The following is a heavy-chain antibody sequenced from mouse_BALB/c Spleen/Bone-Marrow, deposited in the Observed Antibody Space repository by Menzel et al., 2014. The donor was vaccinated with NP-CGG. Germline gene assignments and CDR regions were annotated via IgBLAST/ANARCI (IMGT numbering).Heavy chain of an antibody. CDR2: IDPYNGGT. J-gene: IGHJ2*02. CDR1: GYAFTSCI. V-gene: IGHV1S135*01. D-gene: IGHD1-1*01. Sequence: VQLQQSGRQLAWPGSSVNASCNASGYAFTSCIMYWVKQSHGKSLEWIGYIDPYNGGTSYNQKFKGKATLTVDKSSSTAYMHLNSLTSEDSAVNFFTRERYRRSPHYWGPGISRTVSS. CDR3: TRERYRRSPHY.